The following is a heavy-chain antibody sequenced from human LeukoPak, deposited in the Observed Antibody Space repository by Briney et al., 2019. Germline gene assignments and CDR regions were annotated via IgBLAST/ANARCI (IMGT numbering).Heavy chain of an antibody. CDR2: IYTSGST. J-gene: IGHJ4*02. D-gene: IGHD2-2*01. Sequence: SETLSLTCTVSGGSISSGNYYWSWIRQPAGKGLEWIGRIYTSGSTNYNPSLKSRVTISVDTSKNQFSLKLSSVTAADTAVYYCASGSSTSSTYDYWGQGTLVTVSS. CDR1: GGSISSGNYY. V-gene: IGHV4-61*02. CDR3: ASGSSTSSTYDY.